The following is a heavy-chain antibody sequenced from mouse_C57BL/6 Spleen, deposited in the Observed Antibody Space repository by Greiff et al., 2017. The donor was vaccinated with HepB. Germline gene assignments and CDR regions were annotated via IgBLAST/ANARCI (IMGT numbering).Heavy chain of an antibody. D-gene: IGHD1-1*01. V-gene: IGHV1-47*01. Sequence: QVQLQQSGAELVKPGASVKMSCKASGYTFTTYPIEWMKQNHGKSLEWIGNFHPYNDDTKYNEKFKGKATLTVEKSSSTVYLELSRITSDDSAVYYCAIHGSSYDWYFDVWGTGTTVTVSS. J-gene: IGHJ1*03. CDR2: FHPYNDDT. CDR1: GYTFTTYP. CDR3: AIHGSSYDWYFDV.